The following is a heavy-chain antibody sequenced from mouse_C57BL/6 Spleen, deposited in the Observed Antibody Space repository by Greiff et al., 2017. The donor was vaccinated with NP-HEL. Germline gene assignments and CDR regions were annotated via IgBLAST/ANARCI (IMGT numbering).Heavy chain of an antibody. D-gene: IGHD2-2*01. CDR2: ISSGSSTI. J-gene: IGHJ4*01. V-gene: IGHV5-17*01. Sequence: EVHLVESGGGLVKPGGSLKLSCAASGFTFSDYGMHWVRQAPEKGLEWVAYISSGSSTIYYADTVKGRITISRDNAKNTLFLQMTSLRSEDTAMYYCARNGYDEDAMDYWGQGTSVTVSS. CDR1: GFTFSDYG. CDR3: ARNGYDEDAMDY.